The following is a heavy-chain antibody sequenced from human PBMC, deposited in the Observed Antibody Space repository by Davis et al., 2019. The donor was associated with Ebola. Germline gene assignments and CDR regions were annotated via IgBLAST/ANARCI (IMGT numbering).Heavy chain of an antibody. V-gene: IGHV3-11*01. D-gene: IGHD2-2*01. Sequence: LSLTCTVSGGSVSSGSYYWSWIRPPPGKGLEWVSYISSSSSTIYYADSVKGRFTITRDNAKNSLYLQMNSLRAEDTAVYYCARGRGYCSSTSCYHYYYGMDVWGQGTTVTVSS. CDR1: GGSVSSGSYY. CDR3: ARGRGYCSSTSCYHYYYGMDV. CDR2: ISSSSSTI. J-gene: IGHJ6*02.